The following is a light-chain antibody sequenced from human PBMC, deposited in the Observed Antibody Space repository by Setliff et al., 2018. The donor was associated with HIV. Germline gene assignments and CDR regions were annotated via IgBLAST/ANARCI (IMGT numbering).Light chain of an antibody. J-gene: IGLJ1*01. CDR1: SSDVGGYNY. Sequence: QSVLTQPASVSGSPGQSITISCTGTSSDVGGYNYVSWYQLHPGKAPKLMIFDVSERPSGASNRFSGSKSGNTASLTISGLQAEDEANYYCLSHTSRSTYVFGTGTKVTVL. V-gene: IGLV2-14*03. CDR2: DVS. CDR3: LSHTSRSTYV.